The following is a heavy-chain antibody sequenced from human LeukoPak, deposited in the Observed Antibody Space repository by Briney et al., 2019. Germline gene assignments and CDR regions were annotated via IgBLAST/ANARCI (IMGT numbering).Heavy chain of an antibody. CDR3: ARGFGDWGLSWFDP. Sequence: SETLSLTCTVSGGSVSSGSYYWSWIRQPPGKGMDSVGYIYYSGSAKYNPSLKSRVTISVDTSKNQFSLKLTSVTAADTAVYYCARGFGDWGLSWFDPWGQGTLVTVSS. CDR2: IYYSGSA. J-gene: IGHJ5*02. CDR1: GGSVSSGSYY. D-gene: IGHD3-10*01. V-gene: IGHV4-61*01.